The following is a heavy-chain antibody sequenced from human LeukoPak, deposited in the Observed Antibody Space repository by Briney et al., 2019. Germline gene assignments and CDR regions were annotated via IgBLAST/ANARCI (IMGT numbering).Heavy chain of an antibody. CDR2: MNPNSGNT. J-gene: IGHJ4*02. V-gene: IGHV1-8*01. CDR1: GYTFTSYD. Sequence: GASVKVSCKASGYTFTSYDINWVRQATGQGLGWMGWMNPNSGNTGYAQKFQGRVTMTTDTSTSTAYMELRSLRSDDTAVYYCARGGRGRYYYDSSGYSNSDYWGQGTLVTVSS. D-gene: IGHD3-22*01. CDR3: ARGGRGRYYYDSSGYSNSDY.